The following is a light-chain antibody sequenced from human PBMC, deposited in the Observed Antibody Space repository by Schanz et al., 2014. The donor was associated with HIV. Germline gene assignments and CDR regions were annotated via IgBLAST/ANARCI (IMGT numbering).Light chain of an antibody. CDR2: GNN. Sequence: QSVLTQPPSVSGAPGQRVTISCTGSSSNIGAGYDVHWYKQLPETAPKLLMFGNNNRPSGVPDRFSGSKSGTSASLVISGLQSEDEADYYCQSYDTTLSAILFGGGTKLTVL. CDR3: QSYDTTLSAIL. J-gene: IGLJ2*01. CDR1: SSNIGAGYD. V-gene: IGLV1-40*01.